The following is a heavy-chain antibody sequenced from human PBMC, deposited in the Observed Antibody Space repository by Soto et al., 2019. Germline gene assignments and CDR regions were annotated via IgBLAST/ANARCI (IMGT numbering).Heavy chain of an antibody. CDR1: GGTFHTYS. CDR2: IIPMFGTP. V-gene: IGHV1-69*12. Sequence: QVQLVQSGAEVKKPGASVKVSCKASGGTFHTYSFTWVRQAPGQGLEWMGGIIPMFGTPKYDRSFQGRVTITADESTTTAYLELSSLRSEDTAVYYCASVMSQYEPPSPFDYWGPGTLISVPS. CDR3: ASVMSQYEPPSPFDY. D-gene: IGHD2-21*01. J-gene: IGHJ4*02.